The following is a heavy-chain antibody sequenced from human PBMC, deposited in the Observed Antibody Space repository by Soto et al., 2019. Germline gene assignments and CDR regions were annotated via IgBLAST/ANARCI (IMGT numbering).Heavy chain of an antibody. V-gene: IGHV1-8*01. CDR1: GYTFTSYD. J-gene: IGHJ4*02. Sequence: ASVKVSCKASGYTFTSYDIYWVRQATGQGLEWMGWMNPSTGNSGYAQKFQGRVTMTSDTSISAAHMELSSLRSEDTAVYYCARRAETNGWNGFGADKYYFDFWGQGTLVTVSS. D-gene: IGHD1-1*01. CDR2: MNPSTGNS. CDR3: ARRAETNGWNGFGADKYYFDF.